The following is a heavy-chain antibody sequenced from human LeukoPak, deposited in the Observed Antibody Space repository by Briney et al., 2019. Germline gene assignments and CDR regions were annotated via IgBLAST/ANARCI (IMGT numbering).Heavy chain of an antibody. CDR3: ARGEAVGYTVERLW. CDR1: GFTVSSNY. Sequence: GGSLRLSCAASGFTVSSNYMGWVRQAPGKGLKWVSVIYGDGSSYYADSVKGRFTISRNNSKNTLHLQMNSLRAEDTAVYYCARGEAVGYTVERLWWGQGTLVTVSS. V-gene: IGHV3-53*01. J-gene: IGHJ4*02. D-gene: IGHD5/OR15-5a*01. CDR2: IYGDGSS.